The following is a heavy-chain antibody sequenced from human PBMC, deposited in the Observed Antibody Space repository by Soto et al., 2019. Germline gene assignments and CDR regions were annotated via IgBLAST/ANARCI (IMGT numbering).Heavy chain of an antibody. J-gene: IGHJ6*02. CDR3: ARGEYDVVVMAGTSRRYQHAYHGMDV. CDR2: IIPMFATP. CDR1: GGTFSTYA. V-gene: IGHV1-69*12. D-gene: IGHD2-15*01. Sequence: QDHLVQSGAAVKKPASSVKISCRSTGGTFSTYAFSWVRQAPGQGLEWRGGIIPMFATPIYAQKYQGRVTITADDPTSTAYMEVTSIRSNDTAVYFCARGEYDVVVMAGTSRRYQHAYHGMDVWGQGTSVTVSS.